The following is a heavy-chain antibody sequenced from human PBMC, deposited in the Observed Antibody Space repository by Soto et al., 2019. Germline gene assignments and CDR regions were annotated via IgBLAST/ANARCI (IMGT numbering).Heavy chain of an antibody. CDR2: IIPIFGTA. V-gene: IGHV1-69*13. CDR1: GGTFSSSA. J-gene: IGHJ4*02. Sequence: SVKVSCKASGGTFSSSAISWVRQAPGQGLEWMGGIIPIFGTANYAQKFQGRVTITADESTSTAYMELSSLRSEDTAVYYCAREYCSGGSCYFDYWGQGTLVTVSS. D-gene: IGHD2-15*01. CDR3: AREYCSGGSCYFDY.